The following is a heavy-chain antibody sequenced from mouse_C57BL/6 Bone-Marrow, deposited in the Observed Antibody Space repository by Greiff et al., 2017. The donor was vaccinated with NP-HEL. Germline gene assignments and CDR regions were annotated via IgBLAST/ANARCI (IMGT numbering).Heavy chain of an antibody. Sequence: EVNVVESGGGLVKPGGSLKLSCAASGFTFSSYAMSWVRQTPEKRLEWVATISDGGSYTYYPDNVKGRFTISRDNAKNNLYLQMSHLKSEDTAMYYCARVIYYYGSSYPYYAMDYWGQGTSVTVSS. V-gene: IGHV5-4*03. J-gene: IGHJ4*01. CDR1: GFTFSSYA. D-gene: IGHD1-1*01. CDR2: ISDGGSYT. CDR3: ARVIYYYGSSYPYYAMDY.